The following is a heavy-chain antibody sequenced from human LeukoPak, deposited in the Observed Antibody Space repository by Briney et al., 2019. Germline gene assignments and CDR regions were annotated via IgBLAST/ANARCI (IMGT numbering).Heavy chain of an antibody. CDR2: IYYSGST. V-gene: IGHV4-61*05. Sequence: SETLSLTCTVSGGSISSSSYYWSWIRQPPGKGLEWIGYIYYSGSTNYNPSLKSRVTISVDTSKNQFSLKLSSVTAADTAVYYCAGLGYCSGGSCYVGYDYWGQGTLVTVSS. J-gene: IGHJ4*02. CDR1: GGSISSSSYY. CDR3: AGLGYCSGGSCYVGYDY. D-gene: IGHD2-15*01.